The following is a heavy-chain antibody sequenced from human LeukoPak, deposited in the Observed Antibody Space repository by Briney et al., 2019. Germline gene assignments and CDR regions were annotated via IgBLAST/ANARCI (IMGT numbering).Heavy chain of an antibody. D-gene: IGHD3/OR15-3a*01. J-gene: IGHJ3*02. CDR1: GGSISSNSYY. V-gene: IGHV4-39*01. Sequence: SETLFLTCTVSGGSISSNSYYWGWIRQPPGKGLQWIGSIYYSGSTYYNPSLKSRVTISVDTSKNQFSLQLNSVTPEDTAVYYCARGGLISLANTPLGAFDIWGQGTMVSVSS. CDR3: ARGGLISLANTPLGAFDI. CDR2: IYYSGST.